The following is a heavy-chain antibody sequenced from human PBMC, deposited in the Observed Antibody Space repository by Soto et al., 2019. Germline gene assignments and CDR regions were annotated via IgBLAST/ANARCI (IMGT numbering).Heavy chain of an antibody. Sequence: ASVKVSCRASGYTFTSYYMHWVRQAPGQGLEWMGIINPSGGSTSYAQKFQGRVTMTRDTSTSTVYMELSSLRAEDTAVYYCARILGDCSSTSCHKWFDPWGQGTLVTVSS. CDR3: ARILGDCSSTSCHKWFDP. CDR1: GYTFTSYY. CDR2: INPSGGST. D-gene: IGHD2-2*01. J-gene: IGHJ5*02. V-gene: IGHV1-46*03.